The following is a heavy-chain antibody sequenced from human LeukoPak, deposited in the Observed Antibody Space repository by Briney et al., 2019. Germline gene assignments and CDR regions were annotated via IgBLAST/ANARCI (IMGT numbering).Heavy chain of an antibody. CDR3: ARVAARPGSVSFFDY. Sequence: ASVKVSCKASGYTFTNYGISWVRQAPGQGLEWMGWISAYNGNTNYAQKLQGRVTMTTDTSTSTAYMELRSLRSDDTAVYYCARVAARPGSVSFFDYWGQGTLVTVSS. V-gene: IGHV1-18*01. J-gene: IGHJ4*02. CDR1: GYTFTNYG. CDR2: ISAYNGNT. D-gene: IGHD6-6*01.